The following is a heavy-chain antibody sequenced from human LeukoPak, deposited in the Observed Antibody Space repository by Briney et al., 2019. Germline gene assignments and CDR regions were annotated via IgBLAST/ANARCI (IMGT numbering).Heavy chain of an antibody. J-gene: IGHJ4*02. CDR3: ARLYWEIRLDH. CDR1: GGSVSSSAYY. V-gene: IGHV4-39*01. CDR2: IYYSGST. Sequence: SETLSLTCTVSGGSVSSSAYYWGWIRQPPGKGLEWIGNIYYSGSTYYNPSLKSRVTISVDTSKNQFSLKLGSVTAADTAIYYCARLYWEIRLDHWGQGTLATVSS. D-gene: IGHD1-26*01.